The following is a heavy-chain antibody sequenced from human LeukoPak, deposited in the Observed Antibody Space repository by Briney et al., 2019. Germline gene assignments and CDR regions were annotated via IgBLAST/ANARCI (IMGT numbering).Heavy chain of an antibody. V-gene: IGHV4-38-2*02. CDR3: ARERRGGSYYIDS. Sequence: PSETLSLTCAVSAYSICSGYYWAWIRRPPGKGLEGVGIIYRSASYYNPSLKSRVIISVDTSKNQFSLNLRSATAADTAVYYCARERRGGSYYIDSWGQGTLVIVSS. CDR2: IYRSAS. CDR1: AYSICSGYY. J-gene: IGHJ4*02. D-gene: IGHD1-26*01.